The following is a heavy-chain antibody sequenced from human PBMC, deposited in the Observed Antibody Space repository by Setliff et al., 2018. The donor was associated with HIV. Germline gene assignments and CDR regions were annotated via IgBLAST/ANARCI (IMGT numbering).Heavy chain of an antibody. CDR2: IYYSGST. V-gene: IGHV4-39*07. CDR1: GGYISSSSYD. CDR3: SRAVQLGYFDY. D-gene: IGHD6-6*01. Sequence: SETLSLTCTVSGGYISSSSYDLGWIRQPPGKGLEWIGSIYYSGSTYYNPSLKSRATISVDTSENQFSLKLSSVTAADTSVYYCSRAVQLGYFDYWGQGTLVTVSS. J-gene: IGHJ4*02.